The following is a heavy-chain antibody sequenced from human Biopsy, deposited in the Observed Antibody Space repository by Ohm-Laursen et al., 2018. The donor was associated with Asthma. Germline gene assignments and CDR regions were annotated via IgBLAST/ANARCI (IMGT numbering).Heavy chain of an antibody. CDR1: YGSITSGGYY. J-gene: IGHJ4*02. CDR2: IYCSGST. Sequence: TLSLTCTVSYGSITSGGYYWTWIRQHPGKGLEWIGSIYCSGSTYYNPSLKSRVSISIDTSKNQFSLKLSSVTAAGTAVYYCARAQDYYDSRGYYRSFDYWGQGTLVTVSS. V-gene: IGHV4-31*03. CDR3: ARAQDYYDSRGYYRSFDY. D-gene: IGHD3-22*01.